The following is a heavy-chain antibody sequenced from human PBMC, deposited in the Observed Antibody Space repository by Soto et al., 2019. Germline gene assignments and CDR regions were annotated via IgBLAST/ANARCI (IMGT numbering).Heavy chain of an antibody. J-gene: IGHJ4*02. V-gene: IGHV3-30*18. D-gene: IGHD3-3*01. CDR3: AKDSGMGFLDY. CDR1: GFTFSSYG. CDR2: ISYDGSNK. Sequence: PXGSLRLSCSAAGFTFSSYGMHWVRQAPGKGLEWVAVISYDGSNKYYADSVKGRFTISRDNSKNTLYLQMHSLRAEDTAVYYCAKDSGMGFLDYWGQGTLVTVSS.